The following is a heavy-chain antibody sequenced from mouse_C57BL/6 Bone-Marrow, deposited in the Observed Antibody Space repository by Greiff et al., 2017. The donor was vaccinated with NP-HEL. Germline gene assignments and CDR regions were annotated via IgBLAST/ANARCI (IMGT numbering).Heavy chain of an antibody. CDR3: ARQGASSTGTWYFDY. Sequence: EVKLMESGGGLVKPGGSLKLSCAASGFTFSSYTMSWVRQTPEKRLEWVATISGGGGNTYYPDSVKGRFTISRDNAKNTLYLQMSSLRSEDTALYYCARQGASSTGTWYFDYWGQGTTLTVSS. D-gene: IGHD4-1*02. CDR1: GFTFSSYT. CDR2: ISGGGGNT. V-gene: IGHV5-9*01. J-gene: IGHJ2*01.